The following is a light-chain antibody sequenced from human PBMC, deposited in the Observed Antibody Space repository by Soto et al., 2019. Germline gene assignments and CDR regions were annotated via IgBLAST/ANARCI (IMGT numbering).Light chain of an antibody. CDR1: QSVSSSY. CDR3: QQYGSSPRT. J-gene: IGKJ1*01. Sequence: EIVLMQSPGTLSLSPGERATLSCRASQSVSSSYLAWYQQKLGQAPRLLIYGASSRATGIPDRFSGSGSGTDFTLTISRLEPEDFAVYYCQQYGSSPRTFGQGTKVDIK. CDR2: GAS. V-gene: IGKV3-20*01.